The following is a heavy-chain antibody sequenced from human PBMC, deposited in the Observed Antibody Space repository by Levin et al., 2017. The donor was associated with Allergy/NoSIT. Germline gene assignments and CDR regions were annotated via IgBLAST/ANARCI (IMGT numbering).Heavy chain of an antibody. Sequence: PGGSLRLSCAASGFTFSSYAMHWVRQAPGKGLEWVAVISYDGSNKYYADSVKGRFTISRDNSKNTLYLQMNSLRAEDTAVYYCARLRVDTAMVTDQPVDYWGQGTLVTVSS. D-gene: IGHD5-18*01. V-gene: IGHV3-30*04. CDR3: ARLRVDTAMVTDQPVDY. J-gene: IGHJ4*02. CDR1: GFTFSSYA. CDR2: ISYDGSNK.